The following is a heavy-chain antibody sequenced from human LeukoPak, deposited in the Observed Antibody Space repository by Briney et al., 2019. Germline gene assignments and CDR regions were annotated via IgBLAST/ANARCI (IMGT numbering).Heavy chain of an antibody. D-gene: IGHD3-10*01. Sequence: SETPSLTCTVSGGSISSSSYYWGWIRQPPGKGLEWIGSIYYSGSTFYNPSLKSRVTISVDTSKNQFSLNLSSVTAADTAVYFCARLSWPGRGSRFDPWGQGTLVTVSS. J-gene: IGHJ5*02. V-gene: IGHV4-39*07. CDR3: ARLSWPGRGSRFDP. CDR2: IYYSGST. CDR1: GGSISSSSYY.